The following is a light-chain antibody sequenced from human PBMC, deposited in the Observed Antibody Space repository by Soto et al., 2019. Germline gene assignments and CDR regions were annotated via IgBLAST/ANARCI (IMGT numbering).Light chain of an antibody. CDR1: QSVSSN. CDR2: GAS. J-gene: IGKJ4*01. V-gene: IGKV3-15*01. CDR3: QQYNNWSPLT. Sequence: EIVMTQSPATLPVSPGERATLSCRASQSVSSNLAWYQQKPGQAPRLLIYGASTRATGIPARFSGSGSGTELAHTISSLQSEDFAVYYCQQYNNWSPLTFGGGTKVEIK.